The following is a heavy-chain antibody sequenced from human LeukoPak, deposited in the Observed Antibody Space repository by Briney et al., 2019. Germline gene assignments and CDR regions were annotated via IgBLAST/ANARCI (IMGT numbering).Heavy chain of an antibody. CDR1: GYSISSGYY. CDR3: ARGCGIVGATVHPSDY. CDR2: IYHSGST. V-gene: IGHV4-38-2*01. D-gene: IGHD1-26*01. Sequence: PSETLSLTCAVSGYSISSGYYWGWIRQPPGKRQEWIGSIYHSGSTYYNPSLKSRVSISVDTSKNQFSLKLSSVTAADTAVYYCARGCGIVGATVHPSDYWGQGTLVTVSS. J-gene: IGHJ4*02.